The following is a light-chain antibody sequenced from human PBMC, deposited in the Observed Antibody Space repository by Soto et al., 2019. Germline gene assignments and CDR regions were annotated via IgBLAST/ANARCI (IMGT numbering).Light chain of an antibody. CDR2: CAS. V-gene: IGKV3-20*01. Sequence: DIVLLQSPDTLSLFPGERETLSCRSSQSVISSYFAWYHQKLGRAPGLLIFCASSSAAGIPDRFSSSRSRTDLTPTISRLAPEYFAVYYCQQYGSSRWTFGQGTKVEIK. J-gene: IGKJ1*01. CDR1: QSVISSY. CDR3: QQYGSSRWT.